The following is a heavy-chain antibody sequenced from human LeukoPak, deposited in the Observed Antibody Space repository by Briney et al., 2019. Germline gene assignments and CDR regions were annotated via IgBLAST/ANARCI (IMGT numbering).Heavy chain of an antibody. CDR1: GFTFSNFA. Sequence: GGSLRLSCAASGFTFSNFAINWVRQAPGKGLEWVSLISNSGGTTAYADSVKGRFTISRDNSKNTLYLQMNSLRAEDTAVYYCAKAASGNWNDVSDYWGQGTLVTVSS. D-gene: IGHD1-20*01. V-gene: IGHV3-23*01. CDR2: ISNSGGTT. J-gene: IGHJ4*02. CDR3: AKAASGNWNDVSDY.